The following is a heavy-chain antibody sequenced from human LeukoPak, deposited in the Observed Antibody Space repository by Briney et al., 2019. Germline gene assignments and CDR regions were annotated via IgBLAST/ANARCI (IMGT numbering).Heavy chain of an antibody. CDR2: IYYSGST. V-gene: IGHV4-59*01. CDR3: ARDIEREWDDIAGACAFDI. J-gene: IGHJ3*02. Sequence: SETLSLTCTVSGGSISSYYWSWIRQPPGKGLEWIGYIYYSGSTNYNPSLKSRVSISVDTSKNQFSLKLSSVTAADTAVYYCARDIEREWDDIAGACAFDIWRQGTMVTVSS. D-gene: IGHD5-12*01. CDR1: GGSISSYY.